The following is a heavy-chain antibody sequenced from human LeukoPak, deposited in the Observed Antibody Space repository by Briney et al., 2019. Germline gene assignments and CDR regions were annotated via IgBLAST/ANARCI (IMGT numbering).Heavy chain of an antibody. CDR2: IYSGGST. Sequence: GGSLRLSCAASGFTVSSNYMSWVRQAPGKGLEWVSVIYSGGSTYYADSVKGRFTISRDNSKNTLYLQMNSLRAEDTAVYYCARWGGDWPEDDYYYYYGMDVWGQGTTVTVSS. CDR3: ARWGGDWPEDDYYYYYGMDV. J-gene: IGHJ6*02. CDR1: GFTVSSNY. V-gene: IGHV3-53*01. D-gene: IGHD3-10*01.